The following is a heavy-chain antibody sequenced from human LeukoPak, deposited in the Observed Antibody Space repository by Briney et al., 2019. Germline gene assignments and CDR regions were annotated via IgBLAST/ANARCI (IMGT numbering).Heavy chain of an antibody. Sequence: GGSLRLSCAASGFTFSDFAMHWVRQAPGKGLGWMTVISYDGNNKLYSDSVKGRFTISRDNSKNTLYLQMNSLRAEDTAVYYCAKATEDYYYGMDVWGQGTTVTVSS. CDR3: AKATEDYYYGMDV. V-gene: IGHV3-30-3*01. CDR2: ISYDGNNK. D-gene: IGHD4-17*01. J-gene: IGHJ6*02. CDR1: GFTFSDFA.